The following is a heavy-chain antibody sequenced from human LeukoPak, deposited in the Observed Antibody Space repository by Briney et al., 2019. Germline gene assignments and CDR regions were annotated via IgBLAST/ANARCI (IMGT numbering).Heavy chain of an antibody. J-gene: IGHJ4*02. Sequence: SGGSLRLSCAASGFTFSSYSMNWVRQAPGKGLEWVSYISSSSTNLYYADSVKGRFTISRDKAKNSLYLQMNSLRAEDTAVYYCARDGGGPYYYDSSGYYYDYFDYWGQGTLVTVSS. V-gene: IGHV3-48*01. CDR2: ISSSSTNL. CDR1: GFTFSSYS. CDR3: ARDGGGPYYYDSSGYYYDYFDY. D-gene: IGHD3-22*01.